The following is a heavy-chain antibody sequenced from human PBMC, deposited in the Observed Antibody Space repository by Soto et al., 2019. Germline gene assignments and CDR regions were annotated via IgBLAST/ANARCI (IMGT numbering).Heavy chain of an antibody. Sequence: QVQLQESGPGLVKPSGTLSLTCAVSGGSISSNWWTWVRQPPGKGLEWIGNMYHSGSTNYNPSLKSRVDISVHKSQKQFSLKLNSVTAADTAVYFCARDRSSGTYYGSYGVFDIWGQGTMVTVSS. CDR2: MYHSGST. D-gene: IGHD1-26*01. V-gene: IGHV4-4*02. J-gene: IGHJ3*02. CDR3: ARDRSSGTYYGSYGVFDI. CDR1: GGSISSNW.